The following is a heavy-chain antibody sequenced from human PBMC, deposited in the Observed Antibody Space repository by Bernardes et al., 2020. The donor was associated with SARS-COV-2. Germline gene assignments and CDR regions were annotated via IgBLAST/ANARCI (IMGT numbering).Heavy chain of an antibody. CDR1: GFTFSSIG. CDR2: ISGSGDNT. D-gene: IGHD3-16*01. CDR3: VKGGGGNFDS. Sequence: GRSLRLSCAASGFTFSSIGLNWVRQAPGKGLEWVSLISGSGDNTNYADSVRGRFTISRDNSKNTVFLQMNSLRADDTALYYCVKGGGGNFDSWGQGILVTVSS. V-gene: IGHV3-23*01. J-gene: IGHJ4*02.